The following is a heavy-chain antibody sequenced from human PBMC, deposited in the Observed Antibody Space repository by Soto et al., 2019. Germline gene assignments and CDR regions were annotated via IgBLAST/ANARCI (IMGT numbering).Heavy chain of an antibody. CDR1: GYSIANFW. CDR2: IDPSDSYT. CDR3: GRPPRITGTKGALDY. J-gene: IGHJ4*02. Sequence: GESLKMSGKGSGYSIANFWISGVRQMPGKGLEWMGRIDPSDSYTNYSPSFQGRVTISADKSISTAYLQWSSLKASDTAMYYCGRPPRITGTKGALDYWGQGTLVTVSS. V-gene: IGHV5-10-1*01. D-gene: IGHD1-20*01.